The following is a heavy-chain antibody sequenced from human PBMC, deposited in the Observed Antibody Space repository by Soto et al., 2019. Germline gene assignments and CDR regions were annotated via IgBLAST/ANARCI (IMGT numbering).Heavy chain of an antibody. V-gene: IGHV3-23*01. D-gene: IGHD6-19*01. CDR2: ISGCGGST. CDR3: AIYSSGWYPLDY. CDR1: GFTFSSYA. Sequence: GGSLRLSCAASGFTFSSYAMTWVRQAPGKGLEWVSVISGCGGSTYFADSVKGRFTISRDNSKNTLYLQMNSLRAEDTAVYYCAIYSSGWYPLDYWGQGTLVTVSS. J-gene: IGHJ4*02.